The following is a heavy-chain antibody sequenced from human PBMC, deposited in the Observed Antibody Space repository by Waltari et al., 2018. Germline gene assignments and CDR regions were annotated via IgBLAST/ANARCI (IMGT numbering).Heavy chain of an antibody. J-gene: IGHJ6*02. D-gene: IGHD3-16*02. CDR1: GGTFSSYA. CDR3: ARDQPLYPNHYYYGMDV. V-gene: IGHV1-69*01. CDR2: IIPIFGRA. Sequence: QVQLVQSGAEVKKPGSSVKVSCKASGGTFSSYAISWVRQAPGQGLEWMGGIIPIFGRANYAQKFQGRVTIAADESTSTAYMELSSLRSEDTAVYYCARDQPLYPNHYYYGMDVWGQGTTVTVSS.